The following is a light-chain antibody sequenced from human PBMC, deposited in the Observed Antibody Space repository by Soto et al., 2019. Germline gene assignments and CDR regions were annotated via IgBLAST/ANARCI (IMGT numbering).Light chain of an antibody. J-gene: IGLJ3*02. CDR1: KIGNKN. Sequence: SYELTQPLSVSVALGQTATITCGGNKIGNKNVHWCQQKPGQAPVLVIYRDTNRPSGIPERFSGSNSGNTATLTISRAQAGDEADYYCAAWDDSLNGWVFGGGTKLTVL. V-gene: IGLV3-9*01. CDR2: RDT. CDR3: AAWDDSLNGWV.